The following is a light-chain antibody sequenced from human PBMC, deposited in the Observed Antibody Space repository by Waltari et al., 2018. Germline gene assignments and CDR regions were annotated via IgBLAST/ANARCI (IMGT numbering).Light chain of an antibody. J-gene: IGLJ1*01. CDR2: EVS. V-gene: IGLV2-14*01. Sequence: QSALTQPASVSGSPGQSIPISCTGTSSDVGRYTYVSWYQQPPGKAPKLMIYEVSHRPSGVSNRFSGSKSGNTASLTISGLQAEDEADYYCSSFTGSDTHVFGTGTKVTVL. CDR3: SSFTGSDTHV. CDR1: SSDVGRYTY.